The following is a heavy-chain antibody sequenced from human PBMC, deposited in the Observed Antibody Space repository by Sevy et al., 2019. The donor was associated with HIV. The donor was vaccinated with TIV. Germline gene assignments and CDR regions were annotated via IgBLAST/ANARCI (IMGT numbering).Heavy chain of an antibody. CDR2: ISYDGSNN. CDR3: AKDGCCSSNWYGGDYYYYYGMDV. CDR1: GFTFSSYG. J-gene: IGHJ6*02. V-gene: IGHV3-30*18. Sequence: GGSLRLSCAASGFTFSSYGMHWVRQAPGKGLEWVAVISYDGSNNYYADSVKGRFTISRDNSKNTLYLQMNSLRAEDTAVYYCAKDGCCSSNWYGGDYYYYYGMDVWGQGTTVTVSS. D-gene: IGHD6-13*01.